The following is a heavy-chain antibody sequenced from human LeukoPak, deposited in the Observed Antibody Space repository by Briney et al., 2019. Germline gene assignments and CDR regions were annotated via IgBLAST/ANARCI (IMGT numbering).Heavy chain of an antibody. V-gene: IGHV3-7*05. CDR1: GFYFNDYW. CDR3: ARLPLTERRHFEY. CDR2: IKEHGSEK. J-gene: IGHJ4*02. Sequence: PGGSLRLSCAASGFYFNDYWMSWVRQAPGKGLEWVANIKEHGSEKYYLECVKGRFTISRDNASNSLYLQMNSLRAEDTAVYYCARLPLTERRHFEYWGQGTLVTVSS. D-gene: IGHD5-24*01.